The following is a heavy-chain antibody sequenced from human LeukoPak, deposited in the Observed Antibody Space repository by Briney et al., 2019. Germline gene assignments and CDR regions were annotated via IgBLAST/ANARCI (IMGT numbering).Heavy chain of an antibody. D-gene: IGHD3-22*01. CDR2: ISSSSSYI. CDR3: ARDSNYYDSSGYFPASSYHFDY. CDR1: GFTFSNAW. Sequence: GGSLRLSCAASGFTFSNAWMSWVRQAPGKGLEWVSSISSSSSYIYYADSVKGRFTISRDNAKNSLYLQMNSLRAEDTAVYYCARDSNYYDSSGYFPASSYHFDYWGQGTLVTVSS. V-gene: IGHV3-21*01. J-gene: IGHJ4*02.